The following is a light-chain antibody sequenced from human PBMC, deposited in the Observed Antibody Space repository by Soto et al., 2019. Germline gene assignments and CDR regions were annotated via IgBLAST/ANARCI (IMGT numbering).Light chain of an antibody. J-gene: IGKJ4*01. CDR1: QGIRND. CDR3: LQDYNYPLT. V-gene: IGKV1-6*01. Sequence: AIQMTQSPSSLSASAGDRVTITCRASQGIRNDLGWYQQKPGKAPKLLIYAASSLQSGVPSRFSGSGSGTDFTLTISSLQPEDFAPYYCLQDYNYPLTLGGGTKVDIK. CDR2: AAS.